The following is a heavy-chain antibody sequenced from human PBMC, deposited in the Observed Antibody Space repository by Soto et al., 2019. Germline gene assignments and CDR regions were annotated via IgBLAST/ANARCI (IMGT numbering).Heavy chain of an antibody. CDR1: GFTFSSYD. CDR2: IGTAGDP. Sequence: GGSLRLSCAASGFTFSSYDMHWVRQATGKGLEWVSAIGTAGDPYYPGPVKGRFTISRENAKNSLYLQMNSLRAGDTAVYYCARGGFWSGSDYYYYGMDVWGQGTTVTVSS. CDR3: ARGGFWSGSDYYYYGMDV. J-gene: IGHJ6*02. D-gene: IGHD3-3*01. V-gene: IGHV3-13*05.